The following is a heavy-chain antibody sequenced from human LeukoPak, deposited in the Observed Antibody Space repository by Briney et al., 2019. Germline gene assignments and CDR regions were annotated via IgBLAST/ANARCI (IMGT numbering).Heavy chain of an antibody. CDR2: RNPNSGNT. D-gene: IGHD6-13*01. CDR1: GYTFTSYD. Sequence: ASVKVSCKASGYTFTSYDINGVRQAPGQGVEWMGWRNPNSGNTGYAQKFQGRVTMTRNTSISTAYMELSSLRSEDSAVYYCARGRGYDAFDIWGQGTMVTVSS. J-gene: IGHJ3*02. V-gene: IGHV1-8*01. CDR3: ARGRGYDAFDI.